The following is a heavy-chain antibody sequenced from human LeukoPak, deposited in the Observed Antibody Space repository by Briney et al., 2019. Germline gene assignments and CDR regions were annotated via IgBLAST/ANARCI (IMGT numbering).Heavy chain of an antibody. CDR3: AKGTSPYYYGMDV. CDR1: GFTFSSYA. D-gene: IGHD1-7*01. J-gene: IGHJ6*02. Sequence: GGSLRLSCATSGFTFSSYAMSWVRQAPGKGLEWVSAIRGSGSSTYYADSVKGRFTISRDNSKNTLYLQMSSLRAEDTAVYYCAKGTSPYYYGMDVWGQGTTVTVSS. V-gene: IGHV3-23*01. CDR2: IRGSGSST.